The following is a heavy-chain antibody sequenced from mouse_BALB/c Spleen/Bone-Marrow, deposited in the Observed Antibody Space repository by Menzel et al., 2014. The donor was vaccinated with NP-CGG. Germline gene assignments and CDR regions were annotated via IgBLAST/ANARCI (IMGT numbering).Heavy chain of an antibody. Sequence: VHVKQSGAELVRSGASVKLSCTASGFNIKDYYMHWVKQRPEQGLEWIGWIDPENGDTEHAPKFQGKATMTADTSSNTAYLQLSSLTSEDTAVYYCNAQNYGYGAWFAYWGQGTLVTVSA. D-gene: IGHD1-2*01. CDR1: GFNIKDYY. V-gene: IGHV14-4*02. CDR2: IDPENGDT. CDR3: NAQNYGYGAWFAY. J-gene: IGHJ3*01.